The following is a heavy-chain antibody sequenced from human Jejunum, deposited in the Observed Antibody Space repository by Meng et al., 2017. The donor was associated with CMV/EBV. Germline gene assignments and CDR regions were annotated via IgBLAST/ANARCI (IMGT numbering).Heavy chain of an antibody. CDR2: IYESGST. D-gene: IGHD1-14*01. J-gene: IGHJ4*02. Sequence: VSGDSISSGDSYWTWIRQPPGKGLEWIGYIYESGSTSYNPSLESRVTISVDTSKNQFSLKVMSVTAADTAVYYCAREGTNSYYFDYWGQGTLVTVSS. CDR1: GDSISSGDSY. V-gene: IGHV4-30-4*01. CDR3: AREGTNSYYFDY.